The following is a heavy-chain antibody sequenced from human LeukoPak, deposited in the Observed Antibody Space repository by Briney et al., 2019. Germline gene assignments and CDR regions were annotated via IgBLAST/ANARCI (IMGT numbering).Heavy chain of an antibody. J-gene: IGHJ4*02. V-gene: IGHV3-23*01. CDR1: GFTFSSYG. CDR2: IGGRDGST. CDR3: AKGHYYGSGSLDY. Sequence: GGSLRLSCAASGFTFSSYGMSWVRQAPGKGLEWVSAIGGRDGSTYYADSVKGRFTISRDNSKNTLYVQMNSLRAENTAVYYCAKGHYYGSGSLDYWGQGTLVTVSS. D-gene: IGHD3-10*01.